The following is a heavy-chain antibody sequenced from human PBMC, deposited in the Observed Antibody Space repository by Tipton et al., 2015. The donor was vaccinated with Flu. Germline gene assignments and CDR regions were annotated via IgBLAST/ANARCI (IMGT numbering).Heavy chain of an antibody. CDR1: GGSISSGTYY. CDR2: IYFSGST. V-gene: IGHV4-31*03. J-gene: IGHJ3*02. D-gene: IGHD2-2*01. CDR3: ARVLNCGSTTCSPAFDI. Sequence: TLSLTCTVSGGSISSGTYYWSWIRQHPGKGLEWIGYIYFSGSTYYHPSLESRVTMSVDTSNNQFSLKLSSVTAADTAVYYCARVLNCGSTTCSPAFDIWGQGTMVTVSS.